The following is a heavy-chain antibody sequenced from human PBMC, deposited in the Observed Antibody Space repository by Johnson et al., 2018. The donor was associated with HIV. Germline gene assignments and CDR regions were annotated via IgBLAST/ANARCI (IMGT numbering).Heavy chain of an antibody. Sequence: QVQVVESGGGVVQPGGSLRLSCAASGFTFSSYGMHWVRQAPGKGLEWVAFIRYDGSNKYYADSLKGRFTISRDNSKNTLYLQMNSLGTEDTAVYHCARGRMHFLEGGAFDIWGQGTMVTVSS. J-gene: IGHJ3*02. CDR2: IRYDGSNK. V-gene: IGHV3-30*02. CDR3: ARGRMHFLEGGAFDI. CDR1: GFTFSSYG. D-gene: IGHD3-3*01.